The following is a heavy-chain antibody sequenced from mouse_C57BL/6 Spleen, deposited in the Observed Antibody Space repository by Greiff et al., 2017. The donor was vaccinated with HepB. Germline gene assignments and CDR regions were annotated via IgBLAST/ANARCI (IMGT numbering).Heavy chain of an antibody. Sequence: VQLQQPGTELVKPGASVKLSCKASGYTFTSYWMHWVKQRPGQGLEWIGNINPSNGGTNYNEKFKSKATLTVDKSSITAYMQLSSLTSEDSAVYYCARWITTVVSWEWYFDVWGTGTTVTVSS. J-gene: IGHJ1*03. CDR1: GYTFTSYW. CDR3: ARWITTVVSWEWYFDV. V-gene: IGHV1-53*01. CDR2: INPSNGGT. D-gene: IGHD1-1*01.